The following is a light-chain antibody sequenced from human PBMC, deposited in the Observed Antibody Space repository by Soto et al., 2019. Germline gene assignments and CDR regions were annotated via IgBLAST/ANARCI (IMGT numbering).Light chain of an antibody. J-gene: IGKJ4*01. CDR2: DGF. V-gene: IGKV3-11*01. CDR1: QSVNTY. Sequence: EIVLTQSPATLSLSQGEGATLSCRASQSVNTYLAWYQQKPGQAPRLLIYDGFNWATGIPARFSGSGSGTDFTLTISSLEPEDFAVYYCQQGGSFGGGTKVEI. CDR3: QQGGS.